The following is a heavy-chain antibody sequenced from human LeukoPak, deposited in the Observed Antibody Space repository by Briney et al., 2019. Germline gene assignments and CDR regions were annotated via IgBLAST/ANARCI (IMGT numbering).Heavy chain of an antibody. Sequence: ASVKVSCKASGYTFTSYAMHWVRQAPGQRLEWMGWINAGNGNTKYSQKFQGRVTITRDTSASTAYMELSSLRSEDTAVYYCARVQPPGIAVAGTFVYRGQGTLVTVSS. D-gene: IGHD6-19*01. CDR3: ARVQPPGIAVAGTFVY. V-gene: IGHV1-3*01. J-gene: IGHJ4*02. CDR1: GYTFTSYA. CDR2: INAGNGNT.